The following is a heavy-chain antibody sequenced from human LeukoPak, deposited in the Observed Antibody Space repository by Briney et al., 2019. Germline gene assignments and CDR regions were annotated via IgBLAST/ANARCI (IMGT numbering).Heavy chain of an antibody. Sequence: GGSLRLSCAASGFTFSSYSMNWVRQAPGKGLEWVSSISSSSSYIYYADSVKGRFTISRDNAKNSLYLQMNSLRAEDTAVYYCAREVISRSWPHPDYWGQGTLVTVSS. CDR1: GFTFSSYS. D-gene: IGHD6-13*01. V-gene: IGHV3-21*01. J-gene: IGHJ4*02. CDR2: ISSSSSYI. CDR3: AREVISRSWPHPDY.